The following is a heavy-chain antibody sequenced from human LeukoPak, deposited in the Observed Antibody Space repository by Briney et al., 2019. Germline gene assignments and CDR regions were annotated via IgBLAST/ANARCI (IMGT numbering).Heavy chain of an antibody. CDR3: TTGFLEWLSLKQYYFDY. V-gene: IGHV3-49*04. CDR2: IRSKAYGGTT. D-gene: IGHD3-3*01. CDR1: GFTFGDYA. Sequence: PGRSLRLSCTASGFTFGDYAMSWVRQAPGKGLEWVGFIRSKAYGGTTEYAASVKGRFTISRDDSKNTLYLQMNSLKTEDTAVYYCTTGFLEWLSLKQYYFDYWGQGTLVTVSS. J-gene: IGHJ4*02.